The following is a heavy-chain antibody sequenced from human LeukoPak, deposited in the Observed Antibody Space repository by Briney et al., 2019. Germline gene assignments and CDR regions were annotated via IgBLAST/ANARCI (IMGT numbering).Heavy chain of an antibody. V-gene: IGHV1-69*04. CDR1: AGTFSSYG. CDR3: ERVNGDYFDY. CDR2: IIPFLGVT. D-gene: IGHD4-17*01. J-gene: IGHJ4*02. Sequence: SVKVSCKVSAGTFSSYGISWVRRAPGQGLEWMGTIIPFLGVTNYAQKFQGRVTTTAHKSTSTAYMELSSLRSEDTAVYYCERVNGDYFDYWGQGTLVTVSS.